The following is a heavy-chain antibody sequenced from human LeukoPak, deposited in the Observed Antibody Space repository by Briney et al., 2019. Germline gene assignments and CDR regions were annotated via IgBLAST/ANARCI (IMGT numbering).Heavy chain of an antibody. V-gene: IGHV3-7*01. CDR2: INQDGSER. CDR3: ARAGDYYGSGSYFDY. Sequence: GGSLRPSCTASGFTFNSYWMNWVRQAPGKGLEWVANINQDGSERYYVDSVKGRFTISRDNAKNSLYLQMNSLRAEDTAVYYCARAGDYYGSGSYFDYWGQGTLVTVSS. CDR1: GFTFNSYW. D-gene: IGHD3-10*01. J-gene: IGHJ4*02.